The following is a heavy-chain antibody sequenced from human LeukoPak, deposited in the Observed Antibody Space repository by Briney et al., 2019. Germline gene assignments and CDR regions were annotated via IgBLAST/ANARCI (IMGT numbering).Heavy chain of an antibody. CDR1: GYSFTTYW. V-gene: IGHV5-51*01. J-gene: IGHJ5*02. CDR3: ARHTYYESGTYTPSWFDR. CDR2: IYPGDSGT. Sequence: GESLKISCKTSGYSFTTYWIAWVRQMPGKGLEWMGFIYPGDSGTRYGPSFQGQVTISVDKSISTAYLQWSSLKASDTAMYYCARHTYYESGTYTPSWFDRWGQGTLVTVSS. D-gene: IGHD3-10*01.